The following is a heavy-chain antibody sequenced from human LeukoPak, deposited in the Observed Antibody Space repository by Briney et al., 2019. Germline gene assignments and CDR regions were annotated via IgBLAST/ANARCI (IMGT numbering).Heavy chain of an antibody. CDR2: IYYSGST. Sequence: SETLSLTCAISGGSISSSSYYWGWIRQPPGKGLEWIGSIYYSGSTYYNPSLKSRVTISVDTSKNQFSLQLNSVTPEDTAVYYCARDTWDYYDSSGYLDYWGQGTLVTVSS. V-gene: IGHV4-39*02. CDR1: GGSISSSSYY. CDR3: ARDTWDYYDSSGYLDY. D-gene: IGHD3-22*01. J-gene: IGHJ4*02.